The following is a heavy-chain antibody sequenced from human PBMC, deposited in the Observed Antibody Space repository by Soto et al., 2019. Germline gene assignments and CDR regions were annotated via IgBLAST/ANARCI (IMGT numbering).Heavy chain of an antibody. V-gene: IGHV1-69*01. J-gene: IGHJ6*02. CDR1: GGTFNRYT. CDR2: IIPIFGTA. D-gene: IGHD1-1*01. CDR3: ALWGFRDGNNSKYNYSGMDV. Sequence: VQLVQSGAEVKKPGSSVKLSYKASGGTFNRYTISWVRQAPGQGLAWMGGIIPIFGTANYAQKFQGRVAIIADESTSAAYMELRSLRSEDTAVYYCALWGFRDGNNSKYNYSGMDVWGQGTTVTVSS.